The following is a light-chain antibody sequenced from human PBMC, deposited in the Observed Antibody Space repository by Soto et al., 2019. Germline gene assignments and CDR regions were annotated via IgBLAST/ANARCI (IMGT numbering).Light chain of an antibody. V-gene: IGKV3-15*01. CDR2: GVS. CDR3: QQYSSSGT. J-gene: IGKJ1*01. Sequence: EIVMTQSPATLSVSPVERATLSCRASQSVTSNLAWYQQKPGQAPRLLMYGVSTRATGIPARFGGSGSATEFTLTISSLQSEDFAVYYCQQYSSSGTFGQGTKVDIK. CDR1: QSVTSN.